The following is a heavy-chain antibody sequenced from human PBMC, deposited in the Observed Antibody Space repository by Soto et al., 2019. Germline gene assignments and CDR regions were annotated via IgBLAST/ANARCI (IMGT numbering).Heavy chain of an antibody. V-gene: IGHV3-30-3*01. CDR3: ARDGLPDDFRSGGYWFDP. D-gene: IGHD3-3*01. J-gene: IGHJ5*02. Sequence: HPGGSLRLSCAVSGFTFSTFALHWVRQAPGEGLEWVALISHDGRIEKYADSVKGRFTISRDNSKNTLYMQMDSLRLEDTGVYYCARDGLPDDFRSGGYWFDPWGQGTQVTVSS. CDR1: GFTFSTFA. CDR2: ISHDGRIE.